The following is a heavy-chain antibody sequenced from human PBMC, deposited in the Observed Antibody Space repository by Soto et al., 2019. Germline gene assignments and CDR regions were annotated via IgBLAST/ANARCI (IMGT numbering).Heavy chain of an antibody. D-gene: IGHD3-16*02. V-gene: IGHV3-21*01. CDR3: ARDSNYDYVWGSYRPPDY. CDR1: GFNFISYS. Sequence: GSLRLSSAASGFNFISYSMNWVRQAPGKGLEWVSSISSSSSYIYYADSVKGRFTISRDNAKNSLYLQMNSLRAEDTAVYYCARDSNYDYVWGSYRPPDYWGQGTLVTVSS. J-gene: IGHJ4*02. CDR2: ISSSSSYI.